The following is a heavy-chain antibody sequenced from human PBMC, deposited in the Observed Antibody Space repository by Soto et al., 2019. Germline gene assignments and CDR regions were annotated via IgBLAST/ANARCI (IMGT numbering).Heavy chain of an antibody. J-gene: IGHJ6*02. D-gene: IGHD3-3*01. Sequence: GGSLRLSCAASGFTFSSYGMHWVRQAPGKGLEWVAVISYDGSNKYYADSVKGRFTISRDNSKNTLYLQMNSLRAEDTAVYYCSVLRFLAWLLNTRYYYGMDVWGQGTTVTVSS. CDR1: GFTFSSYG. CDR3: SVLRFLAWLLNTRYYYGMDV. V-gene: IGHV3-30*03. CDR2: ISYDGSNK.